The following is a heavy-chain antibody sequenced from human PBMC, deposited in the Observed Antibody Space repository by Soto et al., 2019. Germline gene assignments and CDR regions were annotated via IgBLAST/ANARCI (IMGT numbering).Heavy chain of an antibody. Sequence: GGSLRLSCAASGFTFSSYGMHWVRQAPGKGLEWVAVISYDGSNKFYADSVKGRFTISRDNSKNTLYLQMNSLRAEDTAVYYCAREARISPTHSLIDYWGQGTLVTVSS. CDR1: GFTFSSYG. CDR3: AREARISPTHSLIDY. D-gene: IGHD3-3*02. CDR2: ISYDGSNK. V-gene: IGHV3-30*03. J-gene: IGHJ4*02.